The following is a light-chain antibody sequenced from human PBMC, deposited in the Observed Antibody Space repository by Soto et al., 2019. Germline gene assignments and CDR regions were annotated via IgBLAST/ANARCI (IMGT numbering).Light chain of an antibody. CDR2: AAS. V-gene: IGKV1-39*01. CDR3: QQSYSTPYN. CDR1: QSISSY. J-gene: IGKJ2*01. Sequence: DIQMTQSPSSLSASVGDRVTITCRARQSISSYLNWYQQKPGKAPKLLIYAASSLQSGGPSRFSGSGSGTDFTLTISSLQPEDCAPYYCQQSYSTPYNFGQGTKLEIK.